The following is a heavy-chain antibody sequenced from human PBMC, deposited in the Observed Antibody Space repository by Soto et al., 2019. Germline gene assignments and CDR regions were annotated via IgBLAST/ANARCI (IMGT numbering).Heavy chain of an antibody. CDR3: ARDRLITMVRGPGGMDV. CDR1: GGSISSGGYY. V-gene: IGHV4-31*03. CDR2: IYYSGST. J-gene: IGHJ6*02. Sequence: QVQLQESGPGLVKPSQTLSLTCTVSGGSISSGGYYWSWIRQHPGKGLEWIGYIYYSGSTYYNPSLKSRVTISVDTSKNQFSLKLRSVTAADTAVYYCARDRLITMVRGPGGMDVWGQGTTVTVSS. D-gene: IGHD3-10*01.